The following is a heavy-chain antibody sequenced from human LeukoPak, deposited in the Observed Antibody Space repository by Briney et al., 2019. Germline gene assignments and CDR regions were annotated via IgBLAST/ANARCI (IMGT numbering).Heavy chain of an antibody. CDR1: GFTFSSYA. CDR3: ARESPHYYDSSGLDYYFDY. Sequence: GRSLRLSCAASGFTFSSYAMHWVRQAPGKGLEWVAVISYDGSNKYYADSVKGRFTISRDNSKNTLYLQMNSLRAEDTAVYYCARESPHYYDSSGLDYYFDYWGRGTLVTVSS. CDR2: ISYDGSNK. D-gene: IGHD3-22*01. J-gene: IGHJ4*02. V-gene: IGHV3-30*04.